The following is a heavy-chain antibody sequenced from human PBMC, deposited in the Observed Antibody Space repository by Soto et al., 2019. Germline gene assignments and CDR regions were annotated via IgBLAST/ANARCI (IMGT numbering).Heavy chain of an antibody. CDR3: AHIVVAGLGYDFDY. CDR2: IYWDDDK. CDR1: GFSLSSTRVA. D-gene: IGHD6-19*01. Sequence: QITLKESGPPLVKPTQTLTLTCTFSGFSLSSTRVAVGWIRQPPGKALEWLALIYWDDDKRYSSFLKSRLTIPKDTSKNQVVLTMSNVDPVDTARYYCAHIVVAGLGYDFDYWGQGTLVTVSS. J-gene: IGHJ4*02. V-gene: IGHV2-5*02.